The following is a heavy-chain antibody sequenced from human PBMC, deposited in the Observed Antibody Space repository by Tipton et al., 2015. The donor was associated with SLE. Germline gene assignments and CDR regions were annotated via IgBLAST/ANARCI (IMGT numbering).Heavy chain of an antibody. Sequence: RSLRLSCAASGFTFSNYSMHWVRQAPGKGLEWVAVISYDGSNKFYADSARGRFTISRDNSKNTLYLQMNSLRTEDTAVYYCARGARGVNNWWDFDYWGQGTLVSVSP. CDR3: ARGARGVNNWWDFDY. D-gene: IGHD1-1*01. CDR2: ISYDGSNK. J-gene: IGHJ4*02. V-gene: IGHV3-30-3*01. CDR1: GFTFSNYS.